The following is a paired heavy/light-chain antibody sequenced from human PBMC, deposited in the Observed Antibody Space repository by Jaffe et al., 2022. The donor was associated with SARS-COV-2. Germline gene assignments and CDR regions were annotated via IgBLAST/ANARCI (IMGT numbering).Light chain of an antibody. Sequence: QSVLTQPPSVSAAPGQRVTISCSGSSSNVGNNYVSWYQHLPGTAPKLLIYENNKRPSGILDRFFGSKSGTSATLGITGLQTGDEADYYCGTWDSSLSVWVFGGGTKLTVL. V-gene: IGLV1-51*02. J-gene: IGLJ3*02. CDR1: SSNVGNNY. CDR3: GTWDSSLSVWV. CDR2: ENN.
Heavy chain of an antibody. Sequence: VQLVESGGGLIQPGGSLRLSCAASGFTVSTNYMTWVRQAPGKGLEWVSVIYSGGTTYYADSVKGRFTISRDHSKNTLYLQMNSLRVEDTAVYYCARDSYYDSWSGNPSGLDVWGQGTTVTVPS. D-gene: IGHD3-3*01. CDR1: GFTVSTNY. V-gene: IGHV3-53*01. J-gene: IGHJ6*02. CDR2: IYSGGTT. CDR3: ARDSYYDSWSGNPSGLDV.